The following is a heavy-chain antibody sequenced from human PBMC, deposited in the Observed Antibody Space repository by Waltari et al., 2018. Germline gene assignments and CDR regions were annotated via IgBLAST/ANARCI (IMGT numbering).Heavy chain of an antibody. CDR2: IKEDGSEK. D-gene: IGHD4-4*01. J-gene: IGHJ4*02. V-gene: IGHV3-7*01. CDR3: ARDPHYSNFDY. CDR1: GFTFSTYW. Sequence: VQLVESGGDLVQPGGSLRLSCAASGFTFSTYWMTWVRQAPGKGLEWLANIKEDGSEKNYVDSVKGRFTISRDNAKNSLYLQMNSLRAEDTAVYYCARDPHYSNFDYWGQGTLVTVSS.